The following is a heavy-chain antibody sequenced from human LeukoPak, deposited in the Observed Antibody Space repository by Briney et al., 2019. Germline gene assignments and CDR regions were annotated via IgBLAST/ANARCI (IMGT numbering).Heavy chain of an antibody. CDR3: ARFSSIAAAFDY. V-gene: IGHV4-59*10. Sequence: SETLSLTCAVYGGSFSIYYWSWIRQPAGKGLEWIGRIYTSGTTHYNPSLKSRVTMSVDTSKNQFSLNLSSVTAADTAVYYCARFSSIAAAFDYWGLGTLVTVSS. D-gene: IGHD6-13*01. J-gene: IGHJ4*02. CDR2: IYTSGTT. CDR1: GGSFSIYY.